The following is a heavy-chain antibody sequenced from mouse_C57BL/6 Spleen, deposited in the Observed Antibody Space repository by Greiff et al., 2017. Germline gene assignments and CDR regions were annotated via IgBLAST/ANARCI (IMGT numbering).Heavy chain of an antibody. V-gene: IGHV1-75*01. CDR2: IFPGSGST. D-gene: IGHD2-1*01. CDR3: ARLRIYYGNPYAMDY. J-gene: IGHJ4*01. Sequence: QVQLKESGPELVKPGASVKISCKASGYTFTDYYINWVKQRPGQGLEWIGWIFPGSGSTYYNEKFKGKATLTVDKSSSTAYMLLSSLTSEDSAVYFCARLRIYYGNPYAMDYWGQGTSVTVSS. CDR1: GYTFTDYY.